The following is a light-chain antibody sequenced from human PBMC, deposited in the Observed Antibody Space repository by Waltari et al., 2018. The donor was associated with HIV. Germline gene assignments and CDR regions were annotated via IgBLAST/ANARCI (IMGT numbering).Light chain of an antibody. J-gene: IGLJ2*01. CDR3: LRSCSGTDGL. V-gene: IGLV7-46*01. Sequence: QAVVTQAPSLTVSPGGTVTLTCGSSTGAVTSGHDAFWFQQKHGPAPKTLINETNNNHSWTHSRFSGSLLRGKAALTRSGAQAEDEADYCCLRSCSGTDGLFGGGTKLTVL. CDR2: ETN. CDR1: TGAVTSGHD.